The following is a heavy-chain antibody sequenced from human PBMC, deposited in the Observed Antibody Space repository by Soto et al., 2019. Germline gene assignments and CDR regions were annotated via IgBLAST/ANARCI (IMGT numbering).Heavy chain of an antibody. V-gene: IGHV1-3*01. J-gene: IGHJ3*02. D-gene: IGHD3-16*01. Sequence: ASVKVSCKASGYTFTSYAMHWVRQAPGQRLEWMGWINAGNGNTKYSRKFQGRVTITRDTSASTAYMELSSLRSEDTAVYYCAYVWGSSDAFDIWGQGTMVTVSS. CDR3: AYVWGSSDAFDI. CDR2: INAGNGNT. CDR1: GYTFTSYA.